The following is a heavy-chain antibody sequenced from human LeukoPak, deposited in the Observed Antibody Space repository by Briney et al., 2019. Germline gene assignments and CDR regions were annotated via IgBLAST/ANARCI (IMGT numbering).Heavy chain of an antibody. CDR2: IIPILGTA. D-gene: IGHD3-10*01. V-gene: IGHV1-69*11. CDR3: ARVEYGSGSYYAFDI. Sequence: ASVKVSCKASGGTFSSYAISWVRQAPGQGLEWMGRIIPILGTANYAQKFQGRVTITTDESTSTAYMELSSLRSEDTAVYYCARVEYGSGSYYAFDIWGQGTMVTVSS. CDR1: GGTFSSYA. J-gene: IGHJ3*02.